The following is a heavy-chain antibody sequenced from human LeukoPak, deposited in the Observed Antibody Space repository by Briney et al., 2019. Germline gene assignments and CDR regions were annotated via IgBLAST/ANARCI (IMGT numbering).Heavy chain of an antibody. Sequence: ASVKDSCKASGYTFTSYAMNWVRQAPGQGLEWMGWINTNTGNPTYAQGFTGRFVFSLDTSVSTAYLQISSLKAEDTAVYYCARTLARYTATYYYYGMDVWGQGTTVTVSS. J-gene: IGHJ6*02. D-gene: IGHD1-1*01. V-gene: IGHV7-4-1*02. CDR3: ARTLARYTATYYYYGMDV. CDR2: INTNTGNP. CDR1: GYTFTSYA.